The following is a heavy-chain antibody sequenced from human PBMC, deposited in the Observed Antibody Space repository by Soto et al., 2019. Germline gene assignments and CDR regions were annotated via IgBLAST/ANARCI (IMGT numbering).Heavy chain of an antibody. J-gene: IGHJ6*02. CDR3: ARHSKYYYDSSGYPDYYYGMDV. CDR1: GYSLTSYW. V-gene: IGHV5-10-1*01. Sequence: GESLKISCKGSGYSLTSYWISWVRQMPGKGLEWRGRIDRSDSYTNYSPSFQGHVTISADKSISTAYLQWSSLKASDTAMYYCARHSKYYYDSSGYPDYYYGMDVWGQGTTVTVSS. CDR2: IDRSDSYT. D-gene: IGHD3-22*01.